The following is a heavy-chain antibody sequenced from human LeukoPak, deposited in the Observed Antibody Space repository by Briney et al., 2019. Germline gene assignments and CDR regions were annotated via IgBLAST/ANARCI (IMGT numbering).Heavy chain of an antibody. Sequence: GGSLRLSCAASGFTFSNAWMSWVRQAPGKGLERVSAISGSGNGTYYAASVKGRFTIPRDNSKNTLYVEMSNLRAEATAVYYCASHPESGGNCEHWGQGTLVTVSS. CDR2: ISGSGNGT. D-gene: IGHD4-23*01. J-gene: IGHJ1*01. CDR1: GFTFSNAW. V-gene: IGHV3-23*01. CDR3: ASHPESGGNCEH.